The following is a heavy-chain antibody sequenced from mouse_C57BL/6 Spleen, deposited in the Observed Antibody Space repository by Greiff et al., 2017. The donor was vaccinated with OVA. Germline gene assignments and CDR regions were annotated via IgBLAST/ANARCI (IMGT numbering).Heavy chain of an antibody. D-gene: IGHD2-3*01. V-gene: IGHV1-55*01. CDR1: GYTFTSYW. Sequence: QVQLQQPGAELVKPGASVKMSCKASGYTFTSYWITWVKQRPGQGLEWIGDIYPGSGSTNYNEKFKSKATLTVDTSSSTAYMQLSSLTSEDSAVYYCARRRRYDPDFDYWGQGTTLTVSS. J-gene: IGHJ2*01. CDR3: ARRRRYDPDFDY. CDR2: IYPGSGST.